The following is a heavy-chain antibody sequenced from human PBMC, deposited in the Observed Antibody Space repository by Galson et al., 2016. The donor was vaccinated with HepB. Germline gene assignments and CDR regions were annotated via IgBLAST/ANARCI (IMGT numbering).Heavy chain of an antibody. D-gene: IGHD2-2*01. CDR1: GFTFSNHA. J-gene: IGHJ6*02. Sequence: SLRLSCAASGFTFSNHAMSWVRQAPGKGLEWVAVISYDGSNKYYADSVKGRFTISRDNSKNTLYLQMNSLRAEDTAVYYCAKDTARYCSSTSCSYGMDVWGQGTTVTVSS. CDR2: ISYDGSNK. V-gene: IGHV3-30*18. CDR3: AKDTARYCSSTSCSYGMDV.